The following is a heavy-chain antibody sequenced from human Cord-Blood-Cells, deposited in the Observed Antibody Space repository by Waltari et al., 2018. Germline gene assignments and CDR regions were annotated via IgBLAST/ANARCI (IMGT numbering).Heavy chain of an antibody. Sequence: QVQLVQSGAEVKKPGSSVKVSCKASGGTFSSYAISWVRQAPGQGLEWMGWIIPLFGTANYAQKFQGRVTITADESTSTAYMELSSLRSEDTAVYYCARVDLYYDSSGYYSYYFDYWGQGTLVTVSS. CDR3: ARVDLYYDSSGYYSYYFDY. D-gene: IGHD3-22*01. V-gene: IGHV1-69*01. J-gene: IGHJ4*02. CDR2: IIPLFGTA. CDR1: GGTFSSYA.